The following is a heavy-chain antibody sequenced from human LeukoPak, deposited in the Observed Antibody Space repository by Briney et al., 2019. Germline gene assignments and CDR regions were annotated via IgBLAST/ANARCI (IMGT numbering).Heavy chain of an antibody. CDR1: GFTFNTYA. CDR3: ARNPNLSAYCGGDCYPGAFDI. CDR2: IYSGGST. J-gene: IGHJ3*02. D-gene: IGHD2-21*02. V-gene: IGHV3-66*01. Sequence: GGSLRLSCAASGFTFNTYAMSWVRQAPGKGLEWGSVIYSGGSTYYADSVKGRFTISRDNSKNTLYLQMNSLRAEDTAVYYCARNPNLSAYCGGDCYPGAFDIWGQGTMVTVSS.